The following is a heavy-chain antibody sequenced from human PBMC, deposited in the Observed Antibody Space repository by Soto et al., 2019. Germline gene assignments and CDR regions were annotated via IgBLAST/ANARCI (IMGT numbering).Heavy chain of an antibody. J-gene: IGHJ4*02. CDR2: IRSTAYGGTT. CDR1: GFTFCDYD. Sequence: APRLSRTPSGFTFCDYDMRWVPQAPGRGLEWVGFIRSTAYGGTTEYAASVKGRFTISRDDSKSIAYLQMNSLKTEDTAVYYCTRVAPMPIFRLGFEQDYWGQGTLVTVSS. V-gene: IGHV3-49*04. CDR3: TRVAPMPIFRLGFEQDY. D-gene: IGHD3-10*01.